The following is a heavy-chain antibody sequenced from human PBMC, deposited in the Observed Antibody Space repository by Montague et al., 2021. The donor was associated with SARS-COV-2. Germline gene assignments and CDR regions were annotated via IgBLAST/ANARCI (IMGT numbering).Heavy chain of an antibody. D-gene: IGHD5-12*01. CDR2: IYYNTGTT. V-gene: IGHV4-59*01. Sequence: SETRSLTCSVSGGSISDYYWNWIRQPPGKGLEWIGYIYYNTGTTNYNPSLQSRVTISLDTSKNQFSLNLRSVTAADTALYFCARGTGYDYYFDCWGLGTLVTVSS. CDR1: GGSISDYY. CDR3: ARGTGYDYYFDC. J-gene: IGHJ4*02.